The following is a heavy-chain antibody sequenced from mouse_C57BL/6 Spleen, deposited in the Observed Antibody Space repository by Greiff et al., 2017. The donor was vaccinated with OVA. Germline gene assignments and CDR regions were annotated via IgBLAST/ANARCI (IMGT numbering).Heavy chain of an antibody. CDR2: IDPSDSET. D-gene: IGHD1-1*01. CDR3: ARGDYGSRGYFDV. Sequence: VKLQQPGAELVRPGSSVKLSCKASGYTFTSYWMHWVKQRPIQGLEWIGNIDPSDSETHYNQKFKDKATLTVDKSSSTAYMQLSSLTSEDAAVYYCARGDYGSRGYFDVWGTGTTVTVSS. V-gene: IGHV1-52*01. CDR1: GYTFTSYW. J-gene: IGHJ1*03.